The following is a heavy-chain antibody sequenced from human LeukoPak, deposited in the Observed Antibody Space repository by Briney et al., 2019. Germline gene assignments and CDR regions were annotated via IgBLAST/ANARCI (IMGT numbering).Heavy chain of an antibody. Sequence: SETLSLTCTVSGGSIGSSSYYWGWIRQPPGKGLEWIGSIYYSGSTYYNPSLKSRATISVDTSKNQFSPKLSSVTAAGTAVYYCARPGIAVAGYFDYWGQGTLVTVSS. CDR1: GGSIGSSSYY. V-gene: IGHV4-39*01. D-gene: IGHD6-19*01. CDR3: ARPGIAVAGYFDY. CDR2: IYYSGST. J-gene: IGHJ4*02.